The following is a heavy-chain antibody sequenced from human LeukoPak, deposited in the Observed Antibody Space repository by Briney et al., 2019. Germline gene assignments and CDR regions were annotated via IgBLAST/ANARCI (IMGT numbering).Heavy chain of an antibody. CDR1: GYSISSGYY. D-gene: IGHD5-12*01. CDR3: ARVEWATIHYGMDV. CDR2: ICHSGST. V-gene: IGHV4-38-2*01. Sequence: SETLSLTCAVSGYSISSGYYWGWIRQPPGKGLEWIGSICHSGSTYYNPSLKSRVTISVDTSKNQFSLKLSSVTAADTAVYYCARVEWATIHYGMDVWGKGTTVTVSS. J-gene: IGHJ6*04.